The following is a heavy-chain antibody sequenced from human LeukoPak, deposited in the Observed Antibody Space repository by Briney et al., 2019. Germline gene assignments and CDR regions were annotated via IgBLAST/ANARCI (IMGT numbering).Heavy chain of an antibody. CDR2: IGPIGVYT. J-gene: IGHJ4*02. V-gene: IGHV3-64*01. Sequence: GGSLRLSCAASGFAFSDYAMHWVRQAPGKGLEFVSVIGPIGVYTNYANSVKGRFTISRDNSKSTVSLQMGSLRDEDMAVYYCARSPPGRTNWNYYDYWGRGTLVTVSS. D-gene: IGHD1-1*01. CDR3: ARSPPGRTNWNYYDY. CDR1: GFAFSDYA.